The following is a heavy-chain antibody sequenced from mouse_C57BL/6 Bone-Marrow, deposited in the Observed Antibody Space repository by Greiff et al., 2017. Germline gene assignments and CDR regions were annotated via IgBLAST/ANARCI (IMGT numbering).Heavy chain of an antibody. Sequence: DVQLVESGPVLVKPGASVKMSCKASGYTFTDYYMNWVKQSHGKSLEWIGVINPYNGGTSYNQKFKGKATLTVDKSSSTAYMELNSLTSEDSAVYYCARETYDGSFAYWGQGTLVTVSA. D-gene: IGHD2-3*01. CDR2: INPYNGGT. CDR1: GYTFTDYY. CDR3: ARETYDGSFAY. V-gene: IGHV1-19*01. J-gene: IGHJ3*01.